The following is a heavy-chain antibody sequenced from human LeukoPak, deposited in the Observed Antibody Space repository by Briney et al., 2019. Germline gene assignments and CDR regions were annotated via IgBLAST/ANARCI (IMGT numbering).Heavy chain of an antibody. J-gene: IGHJ3*02. D-gene: IGHD6-6*01. V-gene: IGHV1-24*01. Sequence: VASVKVSCKVSGYTLTELSMHWVRQAPGKGLEWMGGFDPEDGETIYAQKFQGRVTMTEDTSTDTAYMELSSLRSEDTAVYYCATHPIAARPSFHPDYAFDIWGQGTMVTVSS. CDR3: ATHPIAARPSFHPDYAFDI. CDR1: GYTLTELS. CDR2: FDPEDGET.